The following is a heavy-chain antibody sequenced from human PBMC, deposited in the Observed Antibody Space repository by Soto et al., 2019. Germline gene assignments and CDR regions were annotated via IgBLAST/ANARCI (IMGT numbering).Heavy chain of an antibody. D-gene: IGHD1-26*01. CDR1: GFTFTDYG. CDR3: AKVLLNQVGYFDH. J-gene: IGHJ4*02. Sequence: GGSLRLSCAASGFTFTDYGMSWVRQAPGKGLEWVSGISGSGENTYYADSVKGRFTISTDNSKNTLYLQMNSLRAEDTAVYYCAKVLLNQVGYFDHWGQGSLVTVSS. V-gene: IGHV3-23*01. CDR2: ISGSGENT.